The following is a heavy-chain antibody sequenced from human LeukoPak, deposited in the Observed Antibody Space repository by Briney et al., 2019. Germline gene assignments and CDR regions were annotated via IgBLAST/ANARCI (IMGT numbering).Heavy chain of an antibody. CDR1: GFTLSSYE. Sequence: QSGGSLRLSCTVSGFTLSSYEMTWFRQAPGKGLEWVSSIEYSDTGGHYADSVQGRFTISKDNPKNTLYLQLNSLRAEDTAIYYCTRNSGWYGISWGQGTLVTVSP. CDR2: IEYSDTGG. J-gene: IGHJ4*02. D-gene: IGHD6-19*01. V-gene: IGHV3-23*01. CDR3: TRNSGWYGIS.